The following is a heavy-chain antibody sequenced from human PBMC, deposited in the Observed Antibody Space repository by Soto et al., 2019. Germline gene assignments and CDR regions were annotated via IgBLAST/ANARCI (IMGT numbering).Heavy chain of an antibody. CDR3: ARFNGSGTNYYMDV. V-gene: IGHV1-18*01. J-gene: IGHJ6*03. CDR2: ISVDSGNT. CDR1: GYIFTSYG. D-gene: IGHD3-10*01. Sequence: QVQLVQSGAELKKPGASAKDSCKASGYIFTSYGISWVRQAPGQGLEWMAWISVDSGNTNYAQNFQGRVTMTTDTSASTAHMELRSLRSDDTAVYYCARFNGSGTNYYMDVWGKGTTVIVSS.